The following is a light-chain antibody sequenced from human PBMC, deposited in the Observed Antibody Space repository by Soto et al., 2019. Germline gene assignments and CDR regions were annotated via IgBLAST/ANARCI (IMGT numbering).Light chain of an antibody. V-gene: IGLV2-14*01. CDR1: SSDVGGYNY. CDR2: DVS. J-gene: IGLJ2*01. Sequence: QSALTQPASVSGSPGQSITISCTGTSSDVGGYNYVSWYQQHPGKAPKLMIYDVSNRPSGVSNRFSGSKSGNTASLTISGLQAEDEDDYYCSSYTSSNTLVVFGGGTNLTVL. CDR3: SSYTSSNTLVV.